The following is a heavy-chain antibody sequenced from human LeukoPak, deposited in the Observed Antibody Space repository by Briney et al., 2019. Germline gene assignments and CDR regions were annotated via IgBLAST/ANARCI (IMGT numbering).Heavy chain of an antibody. Sequence: GASVKVSCKAFGYTFTGYYMHWVRQAPGQGLEWMGRINPNSGGTNYAQQFQGMVTMTRDTSISTAYMELSRLRSGDTAVYYCARDLYVAAAGTMVDVWGKGTTVTVSS. V-gene: IGHV1-2*06. J-gene: IGHJ6*04. CDR1: GYTFTGYY. CDR3: ARDLYVAAAGTMVDV. CDR2: INPNSGGT. D-gene: IGHD6-13*01.